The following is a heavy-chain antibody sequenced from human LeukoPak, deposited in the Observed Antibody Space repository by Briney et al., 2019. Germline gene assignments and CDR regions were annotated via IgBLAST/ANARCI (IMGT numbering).Heavy chain of an antibody. Sequence: SETLSLTCTVSGGSISSYYWSWVRQPPGKGLEWIGYIYYSGSTNYNPSLKSRVTIPVDTSKNQFSLKLSSVTAADTAVYYCARDYMDVWGKGTTVTISS. J-gene: IGHJ6*03. CDR3: ARDYMDV. CDR2: IYYSGST. CDR1: GGSISSYY. V-gene: IGHV4-59*01.